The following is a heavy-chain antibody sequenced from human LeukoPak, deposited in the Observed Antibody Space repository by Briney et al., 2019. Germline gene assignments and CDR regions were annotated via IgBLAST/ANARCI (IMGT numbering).Heavy chain of an antibody. J-gene: IGHJ4*02. D-gene: IGHD6-13*01. CDR2: INHSGST. V-gene: IGHV4-34*01. CDR1: GGSFSGYY. CDR3: ARRIAAAGMYY. Sequence: SETLSLTCAVYGGSFSGYYWSWIRQPPGKGLEWIGEINHSGSTNYSPSLKSRVTISVDTSKNQFSLKLSSVTAADTAVYYCARRIAAAGMYYWGQGTLVTVSS.